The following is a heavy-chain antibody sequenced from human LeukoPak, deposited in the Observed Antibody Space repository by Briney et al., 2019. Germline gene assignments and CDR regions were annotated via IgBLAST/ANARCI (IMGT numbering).Heavy chain of an antibody. Sequence: GGSLRLSCAASGVTFSSYAMGWVRQFPGKGLEWVSAISGSGGSTYYADSVKGRFTISRDNSKNTLHLQMNSLRAEGTAVYYCAKGPLIEVAGTTWDYWGQGTLVTVSS. V-gene: IGHV3-23*01. CDR3: AKGPLIEVAGTTWDY. D-gene: IGHD6-19*01. CDR1: GVTFSSYA. CDR2: ISGSGGST. J-gene: IGHJ4*02.